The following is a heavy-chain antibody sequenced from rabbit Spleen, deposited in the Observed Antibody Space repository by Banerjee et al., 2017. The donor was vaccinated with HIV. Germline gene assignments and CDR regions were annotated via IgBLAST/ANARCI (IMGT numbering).Heavy chain of an antibody. CDR2: IDTNNGDT. J-gene: IGHJ2*01. D-gene: IGHD1-1*01. Sequence: LEESGGGLVKPGGTLTLTCTVSGFSFSSNWICWVRQDPGKGLEWIACIDTNNGDTAYANWPKGRFTISKTSSTTVTLQMTSLTAADTATYFCARNYVTAFDPWGQGTLVTVS. CDR3: ARNYVTAFDP. V-gene: IGHV1S45*01. CDR1: GFSFSSNW.